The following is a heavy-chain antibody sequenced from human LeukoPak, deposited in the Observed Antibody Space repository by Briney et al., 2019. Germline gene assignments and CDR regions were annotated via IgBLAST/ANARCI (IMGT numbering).Heavy chain of an antibody. V-gene: IGHV4-4*07. CDR2: IYTSGST. J-gene: IGHJ6*02. CDR1: GGSISSYY. Sequence: SEALSLTCTVSGGSISSYYWSWIRQPAGKGLEWIGRIYTSGSTNYNPSLKSRVTMSVDTSKNQFSLKLSSVTAADTAVYYCARDVDTAMVTYGMDVWGQGTTVTVSS. CDR3: ARDVDTAMVTYGMDV. D-gene: IGHD5-18*01.